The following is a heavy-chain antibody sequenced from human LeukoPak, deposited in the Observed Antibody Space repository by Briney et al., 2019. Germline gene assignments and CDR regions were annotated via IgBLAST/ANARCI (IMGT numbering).Heavy chain of an antibody. Sequence: GGSLRLSCAASGFTVSSYSMSWVRQAPGKGLEWVSVIYSGGSTYYADSVKGRFTISRDNSKNTLYLQMNSLRAEDTAVYYCARDQSSGWFYFDYWGQGTLVTVSS. CDR2: IYSGGST. V-gene: IGHV3-53*01. CDR1: GFTVSSYS. D-gene: IGHD6-19*01. CDR3: ARDQSSGWFYFDY. J-gene: IGHJ4*02.